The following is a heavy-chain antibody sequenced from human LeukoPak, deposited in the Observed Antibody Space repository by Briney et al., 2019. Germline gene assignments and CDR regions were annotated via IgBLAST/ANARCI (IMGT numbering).Heavy chain of an antibody. CDR1: GYSFTTYW. Sequence: GESLQISCKVSGYSFTTYWIGWVRQMPGKGLEWVGIIYPGDSDTRYSPSFQGQVTISADKSINTAYLQWSSLKASDTAIYYCARLSSRGYEISWWFDPWGQGTLVTVSS. J-gene: IGHJ5*02. V-gene: IGHV5-51*01. CDR3: ARLSSRGYEISWWFDP. D-gene: IGHD5-12*01. CDR2: IYPGDSDT.